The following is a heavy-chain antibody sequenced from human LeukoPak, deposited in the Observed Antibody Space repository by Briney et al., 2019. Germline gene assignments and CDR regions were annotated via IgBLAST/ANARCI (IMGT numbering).Heavy chain of an antibody. CDR2: IYSGGST. CDR3: ARDSGSYYAYFDY. CDR1: GFTFSRYS. Sequence: GGSLRLSCAASGFTFSRYSMSWVRQAPGKGLEWVSVIYSGGSTYYADSVKGRFTISRDNSKNTLYLQMNSLRAEDTAVYYCARDSGSYYAYFDYWGQGTLVTVSS. V-gene: IGHV3-53*01. J-gene: IGHJ4*02. D-gene: IGHD1-26*01.